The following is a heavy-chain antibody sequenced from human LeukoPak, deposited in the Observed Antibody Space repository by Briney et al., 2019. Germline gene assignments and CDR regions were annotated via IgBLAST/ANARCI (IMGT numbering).Heavy chain of an antibody. CDR1: GGSFSGYY. J-gene: IGHJ4*02. CDR2: INHSGST. CDR3: ARGMVRGVIIFDY. Sequence: SETLSLTCAVYGGSFSGYYWSWIRQPPGKGLEWIGEINHSGSTNYNPSLKSRVTISVDTSKNQFSLKLSSVTAADMAVYYCARGMVRGVIIFDYWGQGTLVTVSS. V-gene: IGHV4-34*01. D-gene: IGHD3-10*01.